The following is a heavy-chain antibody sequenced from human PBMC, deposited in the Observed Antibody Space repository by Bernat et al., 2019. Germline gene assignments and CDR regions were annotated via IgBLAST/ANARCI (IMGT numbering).Heavy chain of an antibody. J-gene: IGHJ4*02. D-gene: IGHD5-12*01. CDR3: ARDRGYSGYDYFDY. CDR1: GGSISSGGYY. Sequence: QLQLQESGPGLVKPSQTLSLTCTVSGGSISSGGYYWSWIRQHPGKGLEWIGYIYYSGSTYYNPALKSRVTISVDTSKNQLSLKLSSVTAADTAVYYCARDRGYSGYDYFDYWGQGTLVTVSS. V-gene: IGHV4-31*03. CDR2: IYYSGST.